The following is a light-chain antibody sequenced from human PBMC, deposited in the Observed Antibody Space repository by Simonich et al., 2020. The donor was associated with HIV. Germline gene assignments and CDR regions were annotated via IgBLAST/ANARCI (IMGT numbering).Light chain of an antibody. J-gene: IGKJ2*01. Sequence: DIQMTQSPSSLSASVGDRVTITCQASQDISNYLNWYQQKPGKAPKLLIYDASNLETGVPSRFSGRGSGTDFTLTISSLQPEDFATYYCQQSYSTPYTFGQGTKLEIK. CDR1: QDISNY. CDR2: DAS. CDR3: QQSYSTPYT. V-gene: IGKV1-39*01.